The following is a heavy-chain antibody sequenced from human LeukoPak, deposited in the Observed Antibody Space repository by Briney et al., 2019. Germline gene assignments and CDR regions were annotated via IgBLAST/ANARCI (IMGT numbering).Heavy chain of an antibody. CDR1: GGSISSSSYY. Sequence: SETLSLTCTVSGGSISSSSYYWGWIRQPPGKGLEWIGSIYYSGSTYYNPSLKSRVTISVDTSKNQFSLKLSSETAADTAVYYCVSYYDFWSGYYRGTGMDVWGQGTTVTVSS. CDR2: IYYSGST. D-gene: IGHD3-3*01. V-gene: IGHV4-39*01. J-gene: IGHJ6*02. CDR3: VSYYDFWSGYYRGTGMDV.